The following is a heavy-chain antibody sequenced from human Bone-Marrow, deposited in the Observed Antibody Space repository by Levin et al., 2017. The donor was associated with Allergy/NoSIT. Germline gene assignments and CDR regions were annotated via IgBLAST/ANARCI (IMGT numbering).Heavy chain of an antibody. Sequence: ASVKVSCRAYGYTSTNYAIHWVRQAPGQGLEWVGCINAADDKTEASPEFQARVTFTIDTSAYTAYVELRSLTYKDAGVYFCAASGGLGGWHRIWWFDPWGPGTQVAVSS. CDR1: GYTSTNYA. V-gene: IGHV1-3*01. CDR3: AASGGLGGWHRIWWFDP. D-gene: IGHD6-19*01. J-gene: IGHJ5*02. CDR2: INAADDKT.